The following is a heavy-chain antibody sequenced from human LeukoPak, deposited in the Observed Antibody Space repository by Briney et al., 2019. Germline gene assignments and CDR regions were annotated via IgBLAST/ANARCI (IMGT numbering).Heavy chain of an antibody. CDR2: IKEDGSEK. V-gene: IGHV3-7*01. D-gene: IGHD2-15*01. CDR3: ARDKYCSDGNCDGGSKFDY. CDR1: GFTFSSYG. J-gene: IGHJ4*02. Sequence: PGGSLRLSCAVSGFTFSSYGMHWVRQAPGKGLEWVANIKEDGSEKNYVDSVKGRFTISRDNAKSSVYLQMNSLRAEDTGVYYCARDKYCSDGNCDGGSKFDYWGQGTLVTVSS.